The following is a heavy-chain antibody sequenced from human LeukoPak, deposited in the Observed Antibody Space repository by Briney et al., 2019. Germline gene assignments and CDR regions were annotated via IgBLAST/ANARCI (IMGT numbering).Heavy chain of an antibody. CDR3: ARDLEDYNNYGEMAI. V-gene: IGHV3-21*01. D-gene: IGHD4-11*01. CDR2: IGTSSSYK. J-gene: IGHJ4*02. CDR1: GFTFSSYW. Sequence: PGGSLRLSCAASGFTFSSYWMSWVRQAPGKGLEWVSTIGTSSSYKYYADSVKGRFTISRDNAKNSLYLQMNSLRAEDTAVYYCARDLEDYNNYGEMAIWGQGTLVTVSS.